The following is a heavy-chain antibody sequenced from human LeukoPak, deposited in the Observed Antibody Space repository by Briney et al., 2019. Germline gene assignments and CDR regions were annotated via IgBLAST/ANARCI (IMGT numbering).Heavy chain of an antibody. CDR3: STGSGHAFDI. Sequence: GGSLRLSCAASGFTFSSYWMHWVRQVPGKGLVWASRINSDGSSTSYADSVKGRFTISRDNAKNTLYVQMSSLRAEDTAVYYCSTGSGHAFDIWGRGTMVTVSS. V-gene: IGHV3-74*01. J-gene: IGHJ3*02. CDR2: INSDGSST. D-gene: IGHD3-10*01. CDR1: GFTFSSYW.